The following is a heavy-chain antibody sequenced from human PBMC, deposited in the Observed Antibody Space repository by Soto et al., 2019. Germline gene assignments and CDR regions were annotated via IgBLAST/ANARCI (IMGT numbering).Heavy chain of an antibody. CDR2: ISGYDGHT. J-gene: IGHJ6*02. CDR1: GYTFTTYG. Sequence: ASVRVSCKASGYTFTTYGISWVRQAPGQGLEWMGWISGYDGHTKYAQKFQGRIIMTTDTSTSTVYMDLRSLRSDDTAVYYCAREGEMPYYYYGLDVWGQGTTVTVSS. CDR3: AREGEMPYYYYGLDV. D-gene: IGHD3-16*01. V-gene: IGHV1-18*01.